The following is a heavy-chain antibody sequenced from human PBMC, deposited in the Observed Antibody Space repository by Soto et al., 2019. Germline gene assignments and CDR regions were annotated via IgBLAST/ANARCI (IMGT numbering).Heavy chain of an antibody. J-gene: IGHJ4*02. V-gene: IGHV3-23*01. CDR1: GFSFSNSA. CDR2: ISSGGVT. Sequence: VQLLESGGGLVQPGGSLRLSCAASGFSFSNSAMSWVRQAPGKGPEWVSGISSGGVTLYADSLRGRFTISRDISKNTLYLQINSLRVEDTAVYYCARDAGAVSVYWGQGTLVTVSS. CDR3: ARDAGAVSVY.